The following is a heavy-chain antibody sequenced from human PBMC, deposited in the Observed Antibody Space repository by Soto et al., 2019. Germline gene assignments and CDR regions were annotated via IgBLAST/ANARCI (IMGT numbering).Heavy chain of an antibody. D-gene: IGHD2-2*01. V-gene: IGHV1-69*06. Sequence: SAKVSCKASGGTFSSYAISWVRQAPGQGLEWMGGIIPIFGTANYAQKFQGRVTITADKSTSTAYMELSSLRSEDTAVYYCARIIGCSSTSCYFTDAFDIWGQGTMVTVSS. CDR1: GGTFSSYA. CDR3: ARIIGCSSTSCYFTDAFDI. J-gene: IGHJ3*02. CDR2: IIPIFGTA.